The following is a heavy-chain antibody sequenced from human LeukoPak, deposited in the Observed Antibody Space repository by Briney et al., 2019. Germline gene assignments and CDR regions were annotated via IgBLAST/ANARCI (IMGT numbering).Heavy chain of an antibody. CDR1: GGTFSSYT. V-gene: IGHV1-69*02. D-gene: IGHD5-24*01. CDR3: ASGGGYKLVY. CDR2: IIPIIGIA. Sequence: EASVTVTFKASGGTFSSYTISWVRQAPGQGLEWMGRIIPIIGIANYAQKFPGRVTITAHKSTSTAYMELSSLRSEDTAVYYCASGGGYKLVYWGQGTLVTASS. J-gene: IGHJ4*02.